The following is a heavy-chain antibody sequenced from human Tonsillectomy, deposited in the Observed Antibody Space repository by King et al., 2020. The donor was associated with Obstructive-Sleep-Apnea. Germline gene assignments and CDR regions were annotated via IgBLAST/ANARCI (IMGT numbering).Heavy chain of an antibody. D-gene: IGHD3-22*01. CDR3: ARGRDLYYDSSGIDY. CDR1: DGSISSYY. Sequence: QLQESGPRLVKPSETLSLTCTVSDGSISSYYWNWIRQPPGKGLEWIGYIYYSGSTNYNPSLKSRVTISVDTSKNQLSLKLTSFTAADTAVYYCARGRDLYYDSSGIDYWGQGTLVTVSS. J-gene: IGHJ4*02. CDR2: IYYSGST. V-gene: IGHV4-59*01.